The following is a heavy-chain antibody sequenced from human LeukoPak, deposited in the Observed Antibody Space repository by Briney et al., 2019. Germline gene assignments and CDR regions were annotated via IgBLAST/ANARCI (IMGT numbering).Heavy chain of an antibody. CDR2: IYYSGST. Sequence: SETLSLTCTVSGGSISSHYWSWIRQPPGKGLEWIGYIYYSGSTNYNPSFKSRVTISVDTSKNQFSLKLSSVTAADTAVYYCARGGERYLRYYFDYWGQGTLVTVSS. J-gene: IGHJ4*02. V-gene: IGHV4-59*11. CDR1: GGSISSHY. CDR3: ARGGERYLRYYFDY. D-gene: IGHD1-26*01.